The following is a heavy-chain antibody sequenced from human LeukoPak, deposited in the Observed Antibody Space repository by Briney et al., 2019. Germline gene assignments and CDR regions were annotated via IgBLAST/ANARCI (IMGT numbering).Heavy chain of an antibody. CDR3: ARDLDSSGRDY. D-gene: IGHD3-22*01. J-gene: IGHJ4*02. CDR2: IYYSGRT. Sequence: SETLSLTCTVSGGSISTSSYFWGWIRQPPGKGLEWIGSIYYSGRTYYNPSLKSRVTISVDTSKNQFSLKLSSVTAADTGVYYCARDLDSSGRDYWGQGILVTVS. V-gene: IGHV4-39*07. CDR1: GGSISTSSYF.